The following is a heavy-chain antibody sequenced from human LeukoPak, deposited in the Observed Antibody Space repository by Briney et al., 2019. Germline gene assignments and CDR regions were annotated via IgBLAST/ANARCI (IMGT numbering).Heavy chain of an antibody. CDR2: ISYSGST. J-gene: IGHJ2*01. CDR3: ARRMGENTGWYEWYLDL. CDR1: GGSISNYY. D-gene: IGHD6-19*01. V-gene: IGHV4-59*08. Sequence: SETLSLTCTVSGGSISNYYWSWIRQPPGKGLEWIGYISYSGSTNYNPSLKSRGTISVDTSKNQFSLRLNSLTAADTAVYYCARRMGENTGWYEWYLDLWGRGTLVTVSS.